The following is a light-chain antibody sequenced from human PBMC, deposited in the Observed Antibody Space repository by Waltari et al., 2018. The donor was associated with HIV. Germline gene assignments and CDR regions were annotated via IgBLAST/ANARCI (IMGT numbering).Light chain of an antibody. CDR1: STDIGSYDL. Sequence: QSALTQPASVSGSPGQSITISCTGMSTDIGSYDLVSWYQQHPGNAPKLMIYEVTKRPSGVSNRFSGSKSGNTASLTISGLQAEDEADYHCCSYAGGITHVLFGGGTKLTVL. CDR2: EVT. CDR3: CSYAGGITHVL. V-gene: IGLV2-23*02. J-gene: IGLJ2*01.